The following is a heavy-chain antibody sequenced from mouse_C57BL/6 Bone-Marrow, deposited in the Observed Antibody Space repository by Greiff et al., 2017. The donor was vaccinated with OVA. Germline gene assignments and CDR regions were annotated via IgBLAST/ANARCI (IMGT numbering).Heavy chain of an antibody. Sequence: VQLQQSGAELVRPGTSVKVSCKASGYAFTNYLIEWVKQRPGQGLEWIGVINPGSGGTNYNEKFKGKATLTADKSSSTAYMQLSSLTSEDSAVYFCARRTVVASFDYWGQGTTLTVSS. V-gene: IGHV1-54*01. CDR3: ARRTVVASFDY. D-gene: IGHD1-1*01. J-gene: IGHJ2*01. CDR1: GYAFTNYL. CDR2: INPGSGGT.